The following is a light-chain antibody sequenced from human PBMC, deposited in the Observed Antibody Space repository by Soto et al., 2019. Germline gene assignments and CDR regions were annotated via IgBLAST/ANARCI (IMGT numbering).Light chain of an antibody. J-gene: IGKJ4*01. Sequence: ETVLTQSPATLSLFPGERATLSCRASQSVSSYLAWYQQKPGQAPRLLIYESSNRATGIPARFSGSGSGTDFTLTISSLEPEDFAVYYCQQRSNWPLTFGGGTKVEIK. CDR2: ESS. CDR3: QQRSNWPLT. CDR1: QSVSSY. V-gene: IGKV3-11*01.